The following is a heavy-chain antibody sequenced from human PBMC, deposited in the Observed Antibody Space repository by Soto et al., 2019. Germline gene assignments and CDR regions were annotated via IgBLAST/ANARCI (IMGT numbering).Heavy chain of an antibody. V-gene: IGHV1-69*12. CDR1: GGAFSDYA. D-gene: IGHD2-15*01. J-gene: IGHJ6*02. Sequence: QVQLVQSGAEVKKPGSSVKVSCKASGGAFSDYAFSWVRQAPGQGLEWLGGIMPIFRAPDYAQKFQGRVTITAEESTRTAYMEMNSLRSEDTALYYCASWLKGPDIGNYYYGMDVWGQGTTVTVS. CDR2: IMPIFRAP. CDR3: ASWLKGPDIGNYYYGMDV.